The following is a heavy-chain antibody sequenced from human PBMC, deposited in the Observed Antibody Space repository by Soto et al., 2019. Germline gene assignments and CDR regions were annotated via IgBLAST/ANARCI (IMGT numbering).Heavy chain of an antibody. V-gene: IGHV4-59*01. J-gene: IGHJ4*02. CDR3: ARVGKSGSYYVLDY. D-gene: IGHD1-26*01. CDR1: GGPISSYY. CDR2: IYYSGST. Sequence: PSETLSLTCTVSGGPISSYYWSWIRQPPGKGLEWIGYIYYSGSTNYNPSLKSRVTISVDTSKNQFSLKLSSVTAADTAVYYCARVGKSGSYYVLDYWGQGTLVTVSS.